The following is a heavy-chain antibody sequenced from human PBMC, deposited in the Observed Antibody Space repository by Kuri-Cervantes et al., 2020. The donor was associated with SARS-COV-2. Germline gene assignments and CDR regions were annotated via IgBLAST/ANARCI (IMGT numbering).Heavy chain of an antibody. CDR1: GFTFSSYG. V-gene: IGHV3-30*03. J-gene: IGHJ4*02. Sequence: GGSLRLSCVASGFTFSSYGMHWVRQAPGKGLEWVAVISYDGSNKYYADSVKGRFTISRDNSKNTLYLQMNSLRAEDMAVYYCASRYSSSWYAVDYWGQGTLVTVSS. CDR3: ASRYSSSWYAVDY. D-gene: IGHD6-13*01. CDR2: ISYDGSNK.